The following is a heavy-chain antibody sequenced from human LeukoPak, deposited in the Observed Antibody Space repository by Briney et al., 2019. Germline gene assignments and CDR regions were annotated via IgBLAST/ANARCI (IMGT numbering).Heavy chain of an antibody. CDR2: IDYSGST. V-gene: IGHV4-59*01. Sequence: PSETLSLTCTVSGGSISSYYWSWIRQPPGQGLEWIGDIDYSGSTKYNPSLKSRVTISVDTSKNQFSLKLSSVTAADTAVYYCARGAGYCSSTSCYKGLYYYYYYYMDVWGKGTTVTVSS. D-gene: IGHD2-2*02. CDR3: ARGAGYCSSTSCYKGLYYYYYYYMDV. J-gene: IGHJ6*03. CDR1: GGSISSYY.